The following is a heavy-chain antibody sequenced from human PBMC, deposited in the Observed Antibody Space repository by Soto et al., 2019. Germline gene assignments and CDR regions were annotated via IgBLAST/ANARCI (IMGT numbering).Heavy chain of an antibody. CDR1: GYTFTSYG. J-gene: IGHJ4*02. CDR3: ARDLVVSGPFDY. Sequence: QVQLVQSGAEVKKPGASVKVSCKASGYTFTSYGISWVRQAPGQGLEWMGWMSGYNGNTHDAQKLQGRVTMTTDSSTSTAYMELRSLRSDDTAVYYCARDLVVSGPFDYWGQGTLVTVSS. CDR2: MSGYNGNT. D-gene: IGHD2-2*01. V-gene: IGHV1-18*01.